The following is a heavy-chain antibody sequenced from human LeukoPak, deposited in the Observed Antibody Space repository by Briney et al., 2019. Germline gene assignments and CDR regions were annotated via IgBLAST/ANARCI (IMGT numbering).Heavy chain of an antibody. J-gene: IGHJ3*02. CDR3: WTVLRFFQGGGAFDI. CDR1: GFTFSSYA. CDR2: ISGSGGST. Sequence: GGSLRLSCAASGFTFSSYAMSWVRQAPGKGLEWVSAISGSGGSTYYADSVKGRFTISRDNSKNTLYLQMNSLRAEDTAVYYCWTVLRFFQGGGAFDIWGQGTMVTVSS. V-gene: IGHV3-23*01. D-gene: IGHD3-3*01.